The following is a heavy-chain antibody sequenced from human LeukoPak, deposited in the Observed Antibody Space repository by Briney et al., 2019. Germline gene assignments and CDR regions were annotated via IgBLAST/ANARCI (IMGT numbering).Heavy chain of an antibody. J-gene: IGHJ5*02. CDR2: IYYSGST. CDR1: GGSISSGGYY. V-gene: IGHV4-31*03. Sequence: SQTLSLTCTVSGGSISSGGYYWSWIRQHPGTGLEWIGYIYYSGSTYYNPSLKSRVTISVDTSKDQFSLKLSSVTAADTAVYYCARDQPGGTSFNWFDPWGQGTLVTVSS. CDR3: ARDQPGGTSFNWFDP. D-gene: IGHD2-2*01.